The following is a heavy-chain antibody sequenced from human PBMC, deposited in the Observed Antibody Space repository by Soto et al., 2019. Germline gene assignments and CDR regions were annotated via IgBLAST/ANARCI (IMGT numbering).Heavy chain of an antibody. D-gene: IGHD2-21*02. CDR3: ARVFGDHVRYFDY. CDR2: IYHSGST. CDR1: GGSISSSNW. V-gene: IGHV4-4*02. Sequence: SETLSLTCAVSGGSISSSNWWSWVRQPPGKGLEWIGEIYHSGSTNYNPSLKSRVTISVDKSKNQFSLKLSSVTAADTAVYYCARVFGDHVRYFDYWGQGTLVTVSS. J-gene: IGHJ4*02.